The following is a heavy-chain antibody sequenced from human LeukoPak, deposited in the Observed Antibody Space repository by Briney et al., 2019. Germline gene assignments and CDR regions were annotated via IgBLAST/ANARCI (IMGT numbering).Heavy chain of an antibody. D-gene: IGHD3-22*01. V-gene: IGHV1-69*04. CDR3: TYYYDSSGIIFDY. CDR1: GGTFSSYA. J-gene: IGHJ4*02. CDR2: IIPILGIV. Sequence: RGASVKVSCKASGGTFSSYAISWVRRAPGQGLEWMGRIIPILGIVNYAQKFQGRVTITADKSTSTAYMELSSLRSEDTAVYYCTYYYDSSGIIFDYWGQGTLVTVSS.